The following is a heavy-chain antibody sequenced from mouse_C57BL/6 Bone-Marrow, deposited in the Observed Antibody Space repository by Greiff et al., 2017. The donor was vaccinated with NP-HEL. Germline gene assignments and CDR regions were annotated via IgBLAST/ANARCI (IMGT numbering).Heavy chain of an antibody. CDR1: GYSFTGYY. J-gene: IGHJ4*01. D-gene: IGHD2-4*01. CDR3: ARDYDNYYAMDY. Sequence: EVQLQQSGPELVKPGASVKISCKASGYSFTGYYMNWVKQSPEKSLEWIGEINPSTGGTTYNQKFKAKATLTVDKSSSTAYMQLKSLTSEDSAVYYCARDYDNYYAMDYWGQGTSVTVSS. CDR2: INPSTGGT. V-gene: IGHV1-42*01.